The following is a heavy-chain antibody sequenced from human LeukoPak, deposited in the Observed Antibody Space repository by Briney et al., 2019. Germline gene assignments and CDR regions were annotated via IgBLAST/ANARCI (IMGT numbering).Heavy chain of an antibody. CDR2: IYTSGST. CDR1: GGSISSGSYY. CDR3: ARGGAGIAFYYYYMDV. D-gene: IGHD6-13*01. Sequence: SETLSLTCTVSGGSISSGSYYWSWIRQPAGEGLEWIGRIYTSGSTNYNSSLKSRVTISVDTSKNQFSLKLSSVTAADTAVYYCARGGAGIAFYYYYMDVWGKGTTVTVSS. V-gene: IGHV4-61*02. J-gene: IGHJ6*03.